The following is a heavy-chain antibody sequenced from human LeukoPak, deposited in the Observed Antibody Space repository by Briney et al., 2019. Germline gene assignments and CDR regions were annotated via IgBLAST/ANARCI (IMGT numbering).Heavy chain of an antibody. V-gene: IGHV3-23*01. D-gene: IGHD1-1*01. Sequence: NPGGSLRLSCAASGFTFSSYAMSWVRQAPGKGLEWVSAISGSGGSTYYAGSVKGRFTISRDNSKNTLYLQMNSLRAEDTAVYYCAKDLFGYRTPLGYWGQGTLVTVSS. CDR1: GFTFSSYA. CDR2: ISGSGGST. CDR3: AKDLFGYRTPLGY. J-gene: IGHJ4*02.